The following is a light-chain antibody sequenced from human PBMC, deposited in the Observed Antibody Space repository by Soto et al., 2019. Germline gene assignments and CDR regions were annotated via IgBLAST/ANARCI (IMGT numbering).Light chain of an antibody. V-gene: IGLV2-14*01. Sequence: QSVLTQPASVSGSPGQSITIACAGTSSDVGAYTYVSWYQQHPGKAPKLMIYDVSNRPSGVSNRFSGSKSGNTASLTISGLQAEDEAYYYCTSYTSSSTPYVFGGGTKVTVL. J-gene: IGLJ1*01. CDR3: TSYTSSSTPYV. CDR1: SSDVGAYTY. CDR2: DVS.